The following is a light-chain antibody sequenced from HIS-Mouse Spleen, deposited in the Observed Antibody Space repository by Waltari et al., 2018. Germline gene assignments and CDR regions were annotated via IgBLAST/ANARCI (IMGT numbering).Light chain of an antibody. Sequence: DIQMTQSPSTLSASVGDRVTITCRASQSISSWLAWYQQKPGKAPKLLIYKASSLESGVPSRFSVSGSGTEFTLTISSLQPDDFATYYCQQYNSWTFGQGTKVEIK. CDR2: KAS. CDR3: QQYNSWT. CDR1: QSISSW. V-gene: IGKV1-5*03. J-gene: IGKJ1*01.